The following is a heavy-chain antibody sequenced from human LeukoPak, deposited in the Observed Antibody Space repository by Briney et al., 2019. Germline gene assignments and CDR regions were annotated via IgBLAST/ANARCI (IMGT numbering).Heavy chain of an antibody. CDR1: GYTFTGYY. CDR3: ARVRIAAAGPYCYYGMDV. D-gene: IGHD6-13*01. J-gene: IGHJ6*02. Sequence: ASVKVSCKASGYTFTGYYMHWVRQAPGQGLEWMGWINPNSGGTNSAQTLQGRVTMTRDTSISTAYMELSRLRSDDTAVYYCARVRIAAAGPYCYYGMDVWGQGTTVTVSS. CDR2: INPNSGGT. V-gene: IGHV1-2*02.